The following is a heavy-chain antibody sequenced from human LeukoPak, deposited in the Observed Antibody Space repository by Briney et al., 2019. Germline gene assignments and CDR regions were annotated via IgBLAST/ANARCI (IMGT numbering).Heavy chain of an antibody. CDR1: GGSFSGYY. D-gene: IGHD5-12*01. CDR2: INHSGST. V-gene: IGHV4-34*01. Sequence: SETLSLTCAVYGGSFSGYYWSWIRQPPGKGPEWIGEINHSGSTNYNPSLKSRVTISVDTSKNQFSLKLSSVTAADTAVYYCARGGYSGYVYWGQGTLVTVSS. J-gene: IGHJ4*02. CDR3: ARGGYSGYVY.